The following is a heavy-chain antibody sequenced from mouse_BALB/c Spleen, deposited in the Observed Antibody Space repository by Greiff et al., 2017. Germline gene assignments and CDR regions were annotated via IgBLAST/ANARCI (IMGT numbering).Heavy chain of an antibody. J-gene: IGHJ1*01. CDR1: GFTFSDYG. V-gene: IGHV5-15*02. CDR2: ISNLAYSI. CDR3: ARDGYYGSSYDWYFDV. Sequence: EVQVVESGGGLVQPGGSRKLSCAASGFTFSDYGMAWVRQAPGKGPEWVAFISNLAYSIYYADTVTGRFTISRENAKNTLYLEMSSLRSEDTAMYYCARDGYYGSSYDWYFDVWGAGTTVTVSS. D-gene: IGHD1-1*01.